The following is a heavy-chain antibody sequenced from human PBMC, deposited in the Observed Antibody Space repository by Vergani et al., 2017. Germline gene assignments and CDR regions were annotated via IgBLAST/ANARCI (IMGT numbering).Heavy chain of an antibody. CDR1: GFTFGDYY. CDR3: ARISGGSAPYLHY. CDR2: IKRDGTET. J-gene: IGHJ1*01. Sequence: EVQLVESGGVLVQPGGSLRLSCAASGFTFGDYYMAWIRLAPGKGLDWVASIKRDGTETFYVDSVKGRFTISRDNAKTTLYLQMNSLRDEDRGVYYCARISGGSAPYLHYWGQGTLVTVAS. V-gene: IGHV3-7*01. D-gene: IGHD2-15*01.